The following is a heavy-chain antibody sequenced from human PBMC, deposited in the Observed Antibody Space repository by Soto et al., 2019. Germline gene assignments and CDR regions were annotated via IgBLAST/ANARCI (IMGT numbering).Heavy chain of an antibody. D-gene: IGHD2-8*01. Sequence: QVQLVQSGAEVKKPGASVKISCKASGYTFTSYYMHWVRQAPGQGLEWMGIINPSGGSTNYAQKLQGRVAMAMDTSTSTVYMELKSLRSEDTAVYYCARPPYPGCINAVCYPLDYWGQGTLVTVSS. CDR2: INPSGGST. J-gene: IGHJ4*02. V-gene: IGHV1-46*01. CDR3: ARPPYPGCINAVCYPLDY. CDR1: GYTFTSYY.